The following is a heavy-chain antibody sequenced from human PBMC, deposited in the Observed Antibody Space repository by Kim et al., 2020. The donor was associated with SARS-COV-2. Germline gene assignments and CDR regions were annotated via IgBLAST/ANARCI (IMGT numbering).Heavy chain of an antibody. CDR2: INTDGSGK. Sequence: GGSLRLSCEASGFTFNSYWMHWVRQAPGKGLVWVSRINTDGSGKDYADSVKGRFTISRDNAKNTLYLQMDSLRAEDTAVYYCARERSFGGSRRNWFDPWGQGPPVTVSS. V-gene: IGHV3-74*01. J-gene: IGHJ5*02. CDR3: ARERSFGGSRRNWFDP. CDR1: GFTFNSYW. D-gene: IGHD3-16*01.